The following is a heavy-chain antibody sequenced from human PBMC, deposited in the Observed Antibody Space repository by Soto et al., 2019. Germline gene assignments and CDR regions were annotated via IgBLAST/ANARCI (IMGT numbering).Heavy chain of an antibody. CDR3: ASTMVRGVILPLFDY. D-gene: IGHD3-10*01. CDR1: GFTFSSYA. V-gene: IGHV3-30-3*01. J-gene: IGHJ4*02. Sequence: GGSLRLSCAASGFTFSSYAMHWVRQAPGKGLEWVAVISYDGSNKYYADSVKGRFTISRDNSKNTLYLQMNSLRAEDTAVYYCASTMVRGVILPLFDYWGQGTLVTVSS. CDR2: ISYDGSNK.